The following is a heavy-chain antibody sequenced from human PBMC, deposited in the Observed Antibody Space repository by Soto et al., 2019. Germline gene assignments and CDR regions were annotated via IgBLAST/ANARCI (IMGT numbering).Heavy chain of an antibody. V-gene: IGHV3-23*01. CDR2: ISGSGDST. CDR1: GFTFSSYA. J-gene: IGHJ4*02. CDR3: ARGGSGSYYDY. Sequence: EVQLLESGGGLVQPGGSLRLSCAASGFTFSSYAMRWVRQAPVKGLEWVSAISGSGDSTYYADSVKGRFTISRDNSKNTLYLQMNSLRAEDTAVYDCARGGSGSYYDYWGQGTLVTVSS. D-gene: IGHD1-26*01.